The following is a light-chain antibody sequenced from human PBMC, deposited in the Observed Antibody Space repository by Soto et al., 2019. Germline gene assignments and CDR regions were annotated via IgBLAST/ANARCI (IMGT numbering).Light chain of an antibody. V-gene: IGKV3-20*01. CDR2: GAS. J-gene: IGKJ1*01. CDR1: QSVSSSY. CDR3: QQYGSSSWT. Sequence: ENVLTQSPGTLSLSPGERATLSCRASQSVSSSYLAWYQQKPGQAPRLLIYGASSRATGIPDRFSGSGSGTDFTLTISRLEPEDFAVYYCQQYGSSSWTFGQGTKV.